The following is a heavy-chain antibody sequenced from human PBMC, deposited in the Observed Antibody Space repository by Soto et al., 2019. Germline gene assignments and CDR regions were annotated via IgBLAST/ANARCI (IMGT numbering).Heavy chain of an antibody. J-gene: IGHJ4*02. CDR3: ASRSSGWYFDY. CDR1: GFTFSSYA. V-gene: IGHV3-23*01. CDR2: ISGSGSST. D-gene: IGHD6-19*01. Sequence: EVQLLESGGGLVQPGGSLRLSCAASGFTFSSYAMNWVRQAPGKGLEWVSVISGSGSSTYYADSVKGRFTITRDNSKNTLYLQMNSLRAEDTHVYYWASRSSGWYFDYWGQGTLVTVSS.